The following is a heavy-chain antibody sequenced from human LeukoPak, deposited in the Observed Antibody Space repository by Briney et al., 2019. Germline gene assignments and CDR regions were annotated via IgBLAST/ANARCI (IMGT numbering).Heavy chain of an antibody. J-gene: IGHJ4*02. D-gene: IGHD4-23*01. CDR2: ISTTGGST. Sequence: PGGSLRLSCAASGFSFNNYAMSWVRQAPGKGLDWVSAISTTGGSTYYADSVKGRFTNSRDNSKNTLSLQMDSLRVEDTAVYYCAKDWTTVVTPKGYYFDSWGQGTLVTVSS. V-gene: IGHV3-23*01. CDR1: GFSFNNYA. CDR3: AKDWTTVVTPKGYYFDS.